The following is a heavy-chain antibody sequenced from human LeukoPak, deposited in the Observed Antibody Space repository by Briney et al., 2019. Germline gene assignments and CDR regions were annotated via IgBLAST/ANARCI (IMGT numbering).Heavy chain of an antibody. CDR2: IYTSGST. CDR1: GGSISSGSYY. V-gene: IGHV4-61*02. CDR3: ARALGYSDAFDI. D-gene: IGHD5-18*01. J-gene: IGHJ3*02. Sequence: SQTLSLTCTVSGGSISSGSYYWSWIRQPAGKGLEWIGRIYTSGSTNYNPSLKSRVTISVDTSKNQFSLKLSSVTAADTAVYYCARALGYSDAFDIWGQGTMVTVSS.